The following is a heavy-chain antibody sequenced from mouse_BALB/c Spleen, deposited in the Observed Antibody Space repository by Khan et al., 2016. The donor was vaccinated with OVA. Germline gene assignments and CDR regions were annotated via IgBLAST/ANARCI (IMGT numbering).Heavy chain of an antibody. J-gene: IGHJ3*01. Sequence: EVQLVESGGDLVKPGGSLKLSCAASGFTFSSYGMSWVRQTPDKRLEWVATISSDGSYTYYPDSVKGRFTISRDNVKNTLYLQMSSLKSEDTAMCYCASHLTGSFAYWGQGTLVTVSA. V-gene: IGHV5-6*01. CDR3: ASHLTGSFAY. CDR1: GFTFSSYG. D-gene: IGHD4-1*01. CDR2: ISSDGSYT.